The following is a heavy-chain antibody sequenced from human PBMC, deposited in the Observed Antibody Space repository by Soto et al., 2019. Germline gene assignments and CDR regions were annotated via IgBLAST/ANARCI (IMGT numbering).Heavy chain of an antibody. CDR3: ARVPYSYGWLFYLDY. V-gene: IGHV1-46*01. D-gene: IGHD5-18*01. J-gene: IGHJ4*02. CDR1: GYTFTYYH. CDR2: INPNGGDT. Sequence: ASVKVSCKASGYTFTYYHVHWVRQAPGQGLEWMGIINPNGGDTTYAQNFQGRVTMTRDTSTSTVYLEVSRLRYEDTALSYCARVPYSYGWLFYLDYWVQGTLVTVS.